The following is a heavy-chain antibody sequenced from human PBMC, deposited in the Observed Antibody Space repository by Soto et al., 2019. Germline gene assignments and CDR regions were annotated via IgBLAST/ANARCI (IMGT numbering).Heavy chain of an antibody. CDR3: ATLRLDVLISWYFDI. Sequence: SETLSLTCTVSGGSMKNFSYYWGWIRQPPGKGLEWIGSVYYTGTTYYNPSLRSPVTVSVETSRSQFSLQLRSGTTADTALYYRATLRLDVLISWYFDIWGRGTLVTVSS. CDR2: VYYTGTT. CDR1: GGSMKNFSYY. J-gene: IGHJ2*01. V-gene: IGHV4-39*01. D-gene: IGHD3-22*01.